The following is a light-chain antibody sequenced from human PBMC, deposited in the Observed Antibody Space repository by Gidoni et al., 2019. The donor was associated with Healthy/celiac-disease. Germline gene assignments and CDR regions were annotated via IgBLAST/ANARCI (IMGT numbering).Light chain of an antibody. Sequence: QSALTQPASVSGSPGQSITISCTGPSSDVGGYNYVSWYQQHPGKAPKLMIYDVSNRPSGVSNRFSGSKSGNTASLTISGLQAEDEADYYCSSYTSSSTPKWVFGGGTKLTVL. CDR3: SSYTSSSTPKWV. CDR2: DVS. CDR1: SSDVGGYNY. J-gene: IGLJ3*02. V-gene: IGLV2-14*03.